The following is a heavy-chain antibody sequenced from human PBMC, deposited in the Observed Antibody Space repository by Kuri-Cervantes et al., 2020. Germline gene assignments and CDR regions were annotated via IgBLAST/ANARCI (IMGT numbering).Heavy chain of an antibody. Sequence: GESLKISCAASGLTFSSYAMSWVRQAPGKGLEWVSAISGSGGSTYYADSVKGRFTISRDNSKNTLYLQMNSLRAEDTAVYYCAKDSAMVRVPDCYYYGMDVWGQGTTVTVSS. CDR1: GLTFSSYA. CDR3: AKDSAMVRVPDCYYYGMDV. D-gene: IGHD3-10*01. J-gene: IGHJ6*02. CDR2: ISGSGGST. V-gene: IGHV3-23*01.